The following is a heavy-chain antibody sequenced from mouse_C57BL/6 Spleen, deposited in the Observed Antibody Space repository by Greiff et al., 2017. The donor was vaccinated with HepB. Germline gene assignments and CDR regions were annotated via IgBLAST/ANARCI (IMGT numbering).Heavy chain of an antibody. CDR2: IHPNSGST. V-gene: IGHV1-64*01. D-gene: IGHD2-4*01. J-gene: IGHJ3*01. Sequence: QVQLQQPGAELVKPGASVKLSCKASGYTFTSYWMHWVKQRPGQGLEWIGMIHPNSGSTNYNEKFKSKATLTVDKSSSTAYMQLSSLTSEDSAVYYCARGNYDYVAWFAYWGQRTLVTVSA. CDR3: ARGNYDYVAWFAY. CDR1: GYTFTSYW.